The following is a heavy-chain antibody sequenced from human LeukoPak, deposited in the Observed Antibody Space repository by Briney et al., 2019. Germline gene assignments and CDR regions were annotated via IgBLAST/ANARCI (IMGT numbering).Heavy chain of an antibody. CDR2: ISWNSGSI. V-gene: IGHV3-9*01. CDR1: GFTFDDYA. CDR3: ARDYYYDSSGYYN. Sequence: GGSLRLSCAASGFTFDDYAMHWVRQAPGKGLECVSGISWNSGSIGYADSVKGRFTISRDNAKNSLYLQMNSLRAEDTAVYYCARDYYYDSSGYYNWGQGTLVTVSS. J-gene: IGHJ4*02. D-gene: IGHD3-22*01.